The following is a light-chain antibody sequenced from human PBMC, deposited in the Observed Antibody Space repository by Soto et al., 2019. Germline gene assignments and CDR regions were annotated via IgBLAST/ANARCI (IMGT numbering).Light chain of an antibody. CDR2: AAS. Sequence: DIPMTQSPSSLSASVGDGVTIACRASQAIYNYLAWYQQKPGKVPRLLIYAASTLQSGVPSRFSGSGSGTDFTLTIPSLQPEDVATYYCQNYNSAPLTFGGGTKVEIK. CDR1: QAIYNY. CDR3: QNYNSAPLT. V-gene: IGKV1-27*01. J-gene: IGKJ4*01.